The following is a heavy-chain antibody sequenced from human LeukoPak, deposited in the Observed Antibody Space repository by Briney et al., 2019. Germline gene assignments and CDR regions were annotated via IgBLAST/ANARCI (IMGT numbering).Heavy chain of an antibody. J-gene: IGHJ3*02. D-gene: IGHD3-10*01. CDR2: IIPIFGTA. Sequence: GASVKVSCKASGGTFSSYAISWVRQAPGQGLEWMGGIIPIFGTANYAQKFQGRVTITADESTSTAYMELSSLRSEDTAVYYCARDLISGSGSAYDAFDIWGQGTMVTVSS. V-gene: IGHV1-69*13. CDR1: GGTFSSYA. CDR3: ARDLISGSGSAYDAFDI.